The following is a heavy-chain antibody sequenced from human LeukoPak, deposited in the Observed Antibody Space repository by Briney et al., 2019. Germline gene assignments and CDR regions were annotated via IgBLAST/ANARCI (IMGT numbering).Heavy chain of an antibody. D-gene: IGHD5-12*01. CDR2: INSDGSSI. V-gene: IGHV3-74*03. J-gene: IGHJ4*02. Sequence: GGSLTLSCAASGFTFSSYWMHWLRQAPGKGLVWVSRINSDGSSITYADSVKGRFTISRDNAKNTLYLQMNSLRVEDTAVYYCAREGRVSGYDFDCWGQGTLVTVSS. CDR3: AREGRVSGYDFDC. CDR1: GFTFSSYW.